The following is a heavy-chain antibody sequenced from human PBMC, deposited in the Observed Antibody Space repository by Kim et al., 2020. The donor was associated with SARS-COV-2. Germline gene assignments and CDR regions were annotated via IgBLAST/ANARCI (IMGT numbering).Heavy chain of an antibody. D-gene: IGHD2-15*01. V-gene: IGHV4-34*01. Sequence: SETLSLTCAVYGGSFSGYYWSWIRQPPGKGLEWIGEINHSGSTNYNPSLKSRVTISVDTSKNQFSLKLSSVTAADTAVYYCARERYCSGGSCLTVFDYWGQGTLVTVSS. CDR3: ARERYCSGGSCLTVFDY. J-gene: IGHJ4*02. CDR2: INHSGST. CDR1: GGSFSGYY.